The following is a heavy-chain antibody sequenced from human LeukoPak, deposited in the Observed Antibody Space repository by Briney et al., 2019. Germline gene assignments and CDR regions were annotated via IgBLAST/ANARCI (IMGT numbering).Heavy chain of an antibody. CDR3: ARAPITMIPFDY. J-gene: IGHJ4*02. V-gene: IGHV4-34*01. CDR1: GFTFSNAW. D-gene: IGHD3-22*01. Sequence: PGGSLRLSCAASGFTFSNAWMSWVRQAPGKGLEWIGEINHSGSTNYNPSLKSRVTISVDTSKNQFSLKLSSVTAADTAVYYCARAPITMIPFDYWGQGTLVTVSS. CDR2: INHSGST.